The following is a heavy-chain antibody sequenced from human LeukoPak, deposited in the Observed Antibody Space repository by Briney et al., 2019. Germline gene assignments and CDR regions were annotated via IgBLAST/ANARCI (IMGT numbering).Heavy chain of an antibody. CDR3: ARGRFGFGESYYFDY. CDR1: GYTFTSYD. D-gene: IGHD3-10*01. V-gene: IGHV1-46*01. J-gene: IGHJ4*02. Sequence: ASVKVSCKASGYTFTSYDINWVRQATGQGLEWMGIINPSGGSTSYAQKFQGRVTMTWDTSTSTVYMELSSLRSEDTAVYYCARGRFGFGESYYFDYWGQGTLVTVSS. CDR2: INPSGGST.